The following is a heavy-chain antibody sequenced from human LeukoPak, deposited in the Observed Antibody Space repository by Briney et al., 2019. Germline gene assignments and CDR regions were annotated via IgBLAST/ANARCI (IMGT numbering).Heavy chain of an antibody. CDR2: IKSKTDGGTT. D-gene: IGHD3-9*01. V-gene: IGHV3-15*01. Sequence: GGSLRLSCADSGFTFSNAWMSWVRQAPGKGLEWVGRIKSKTDGGTTDYAAPVKGRFTISRDDSKNTLYLQMNSLKTEDTAVYYCTTDRGLRYFDWLPITHDAFDIWGQGTMVTVSS. CDR1: GFTFSNAW. J-gene: IGHJ3*02. CDR3: TTDRGLRYFDWLPITHDAFDI.